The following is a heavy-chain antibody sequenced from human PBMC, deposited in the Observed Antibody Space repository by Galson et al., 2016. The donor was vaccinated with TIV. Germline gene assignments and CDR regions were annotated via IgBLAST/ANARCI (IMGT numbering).Heavy chain of an antibody. D-gene: IGHD3-10*01. CDR3: VSGMGSGRPRNFDY. Sequence: QSGAEVKKPGESLKISCKASGYTFSKYYMHWVRQAPGQGLEWMGIINPSDGTTVYAQSFQGRVTMTRDTSTSTVYMELSSLTSEDTAVYYCVSGMGSGRPRNFDYWGQGTLVTVST. V-gene: IGHV1-46*03. J-gene: IGHJ4*02. CDR2: INPSDGTT. CDR1: GYTFSKYY.